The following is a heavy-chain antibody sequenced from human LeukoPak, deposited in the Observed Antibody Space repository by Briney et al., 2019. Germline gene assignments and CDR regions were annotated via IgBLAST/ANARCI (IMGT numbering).Heavy chain of an antibody. J-gene: IGHJ5*02. D-gene: IGHD3-10*01. Sequence: SETLSLTRAVYGGSFSGYYWSWIRQPPGKGLEWIGEINHSGSTNYNPSLKSRVTISVDTSKNQFSLKLSSVTAADTAVYYCARGRNYYGSGSYQNWFDPWGQGTLVTVSS. CDR2: INHSGST. V-gene: IGHV4-34*01. CDR3: ARGRNYYGSGSYQNWFDP. CDR1: GGSFSGYY.